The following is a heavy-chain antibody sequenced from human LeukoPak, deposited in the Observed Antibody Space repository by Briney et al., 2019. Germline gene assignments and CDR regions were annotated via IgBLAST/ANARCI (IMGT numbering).Heavy chain of an antibody. CDR3: ARVRGYCSGGSCYSLHGMDV. J-gene: IGHJ6*02. Sequence: GASVKVSCKASGYTFTDYYMHWVRQAPGQGLEWMGWINPNSGGTNYAQKFQGRVTMTRDTSTSTVYMELSSLRSEDTAVYYCARVRGYCSGGSCYSLHGMDVWGQGTTVTVSS. V-gene: IGHV1-2*02. CDR2: INPNSGGT. D-gene: IGHD2-15*01. CDR1: GYTFTDYY.